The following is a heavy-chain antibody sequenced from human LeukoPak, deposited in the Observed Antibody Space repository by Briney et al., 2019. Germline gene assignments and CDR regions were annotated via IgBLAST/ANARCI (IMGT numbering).Heavy chain of an antibody. J-gene: IGHJ4*02. D-gene: IGHD3-16*01. CDR3: ARDFRGSEEDY. V-gene: IGHV3-23*01. CDR2: ITADGGST. Sequence: PGGSLRLSCAASGFIFSSYAMTWVRQAPGKGLEWVSGITADGGSTFYADSVKGRFTISRDNAKNSLYLQMNSLRAEDTAVYYCARDFRGSEEDYWGQGTLVTVSS. CDR1: GFIFSSYA.